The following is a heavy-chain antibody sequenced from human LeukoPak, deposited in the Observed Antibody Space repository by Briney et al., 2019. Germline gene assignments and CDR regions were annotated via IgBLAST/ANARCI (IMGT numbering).Heavy chain of an antibody. CDR2: IYTSGST. CDR1: GGSITTYY. V-gene: IGHV4-4*07. D-gene: IGHD6-13*01. Sequence: PSETLSLTCTVSGGSITTYYWSWIRQPAGKGLEWIGRIYTSGSTNYNPSLKSRVTMSVDTSKNQFSLKLSSVTAADTAVYYCARSQETGYSRDAFDIWGQGTMVTVSS. CDR3: ARSQETGYSRDAFDI. J-gene: IGHJ3*02.